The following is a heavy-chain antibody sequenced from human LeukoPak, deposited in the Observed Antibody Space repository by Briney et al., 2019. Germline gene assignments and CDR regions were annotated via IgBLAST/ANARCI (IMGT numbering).Heavy chain of an antibody. V-gene: IGHV3-73*01. D-gene: IGHD4-23*01. CDR2: IRSTAHNYAT. CDR1: EFTLSGSD. J-gene: IGHJ4*02. CDR3: FVDGGY. Sequence: GGSLRLSCAASEFTLSGSDVPWVRQTSGKGLEWVGHIRSTAHNYATAYAASVRGMFFISRDDSKNTAYLQMNSLKAEDTAVYYCFVDGGYWGQGTLVTVSS.